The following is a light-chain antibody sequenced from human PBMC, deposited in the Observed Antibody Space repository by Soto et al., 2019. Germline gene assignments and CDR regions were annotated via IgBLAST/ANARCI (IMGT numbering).Light chain of an antibody. CDR2: AST. V-gene: IGKV3-11*01. Sequence: EIVLTQSPVTLSLSPGERAILSCRASQSFSSYLAWYQHKPGQAPRLLIYASTTRAPGIPARFSGSGSGTGFDLTISSLGPEEVEFEYCQYRSGWPLRLTFGGGTKVEIK. J-gene: IGKJ4*01. CDR1: QSFSSY. CDR3: QYRSGWPLRLT.